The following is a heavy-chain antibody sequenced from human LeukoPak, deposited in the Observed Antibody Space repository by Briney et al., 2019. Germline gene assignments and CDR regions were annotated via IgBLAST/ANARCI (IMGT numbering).Heavy chain of an antibody. CDR2: ISHDGGTK. J-gene: IGHJ4*02. CDR1: GFSFSNFA. D-gene: IGHD1-26*01. CDR3: ARARGRWHLLPLDF. Sequence: GGSLRLSCAASGFSFSNFAIHWVRQAPGKGLEWLAVISHDGGTKHYADSVKGRFTISRDNSNSSLSLQMNSLSAEDTAVYYCARARGRWHLLPLDFWGQGTPVTVSS. V-gene: IGHV3-30*04.